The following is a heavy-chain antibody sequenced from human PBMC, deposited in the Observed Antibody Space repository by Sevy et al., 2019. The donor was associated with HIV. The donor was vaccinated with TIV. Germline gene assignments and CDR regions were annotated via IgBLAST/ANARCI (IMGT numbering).Heavy chain of an antibody. D-gene: IGHD6-13*01. Sequence: GGSLRLSCAASGFTFSSYSMNWVRQAPGKGLEWVSSISSSRSYIYYADSVKGRFTISRDNAKNSLYLQMNSLRAEDTAVYYCASGGIAAANDYWGQGTLVTVSA. J-gene: IGHJ4*02. CDR2: ISSSRSYI. CDR1: GFTFSSYS. V-gene: IGHV3-21*01. CDR3: ASGGIAAANDY.